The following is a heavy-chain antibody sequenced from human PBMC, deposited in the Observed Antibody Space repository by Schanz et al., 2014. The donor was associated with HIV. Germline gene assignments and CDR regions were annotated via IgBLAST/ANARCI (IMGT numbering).Heavy chain of an antibody. CDR3: AREYYSRNWNWFDP. CDR1: GFTLSRYS. J-gene: IGHJ5*02. Sequence: VQLVESGGGLVKPGGSLRLSCAASGFTLSRYSMNWVRQAPGKGLEWVSSISSSSSNYIYYADSVKGRFTVSRDNSKNMLYLQMNSLRAEDTAVYYCAREYYSRNWNWFDPWGQGTLVTVSS. D-gene: IGHD6-13*01. CDR2: ISSSSSNYI. V-gene: IGHV3-21*06.